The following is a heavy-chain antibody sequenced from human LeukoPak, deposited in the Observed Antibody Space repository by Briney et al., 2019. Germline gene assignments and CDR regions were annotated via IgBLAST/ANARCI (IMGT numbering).Heavy chain of an antibody. Sequence: GGSLRLSCAASGFTFSSYWMHWVRQAPGKGLVWVSRINSDGSSASYADSVKGRFTISRDNAKNTLYLQMNSLRAEDTAVYYCAVERSGYDSYLDYWGQGTLVTVSS. CDR1: GFTFSSYW. J-gene: IGHJ4*02. V-gene: IGHV3-74*01. CDR3: AVERSGYDSYLDY. CDR2: INSDGSSA. D-gene: IGHD5-12*01.